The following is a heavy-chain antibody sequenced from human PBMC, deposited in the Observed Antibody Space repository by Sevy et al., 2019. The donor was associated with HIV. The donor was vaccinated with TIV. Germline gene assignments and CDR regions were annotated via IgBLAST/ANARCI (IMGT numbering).Heavy chain of an antibody. CDR2: FDPEDGET. D-gene: IGHD3-16*01. CDR3: ATVAGGYAFDI. Sequence: ASVKVSCKVSGYTLTELSMHWVRQAPGKGLEWMGGFDPEDGETIYSQKFQGRVTMTEDTSTDTAYMELSSLRSEDTAVYYCATVAGGYAFDIWGQGTMVTASS. V-gene: IGHV1-24*01. J-gene: IGHJ3*02. CDR1: GYTLTELS.